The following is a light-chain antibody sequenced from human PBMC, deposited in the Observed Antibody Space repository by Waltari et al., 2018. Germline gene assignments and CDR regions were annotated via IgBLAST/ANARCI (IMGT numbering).Light chain of an antibody. V-gene: IGLV2-11*01. CDR2: DFT. CDR1: STDVGPYTS. Sequence: QSALTQPRSVSGSPGQSVTISCTGPSTDVGPYTSASWYQQLPDKAPKLMIYDFTKRPSVVPGRFSGSRSGNTASLTISGLQAEDEADYHCTSYAGRSTLLFGGGTKLTVL. J-gene: IGLJ3*02. CDR3: TSYAGRSTLL.